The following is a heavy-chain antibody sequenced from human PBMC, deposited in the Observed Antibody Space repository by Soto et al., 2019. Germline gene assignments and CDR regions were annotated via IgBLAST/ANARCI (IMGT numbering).Heavy chain of an antibody. CDR3: ARSRIQLWDGWFDP. CDR1: GGSISSGGYY. Sequence: QVQLQESGPGLVKPSQTLSLTCTVSGGSISSGGYYWSWIRQHPGKGLEWIGYIYYSGSTYYNPSLKSRVTISVDTSKNQVSLKLSSVTAADTAVYYCARSRIQLWDGWFDPWGQGTLVTVSS. J-gene: IGHJ5*02. V-gene: IGHV4-31*03. D-gene: IGHD5-18*01. CDR2: IYYSGST.